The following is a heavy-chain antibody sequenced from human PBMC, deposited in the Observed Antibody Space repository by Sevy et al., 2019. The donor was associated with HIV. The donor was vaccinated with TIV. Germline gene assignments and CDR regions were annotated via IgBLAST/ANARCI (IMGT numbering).Heavy chain of an antibody. D-gene: IGHD2-8*01. V-gene: IGHV3-15*01. CDR2: IKSKTDGGTT. J-gene: IGHJ6*03. CDR1: GFTFSNAW. CDR3: TTDSDCTNGVCYTGDGYYYYMDV. Sequence: GGSLRLSCAASGFTFSNAWMSWVRQAPGKGLEWVSRIKSKTDGGTTDYAAPVKGRFTISRDDSKNTLYLQMNSLKTEDTAVYYCTTDSDCTNGVCYTGDGYYYYMDVWGKGTTVTVSS.